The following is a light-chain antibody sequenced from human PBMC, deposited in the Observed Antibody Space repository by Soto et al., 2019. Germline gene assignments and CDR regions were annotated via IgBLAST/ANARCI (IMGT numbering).Light chain of an antibody. J-gene: IGLJ2*01. CDR3: AAWDDSLNGPA. Sequence: QAVVSQPPSASGTPGQTVTVSCSGTYSNIGINDVHWYRQLSGTAPQILIYDTSQRATGVPDRFSGSRSGTSASLVISGLQTEDEADYHCAAWDDSLNGPAFGGGTKLNVL. V-gene: IGLV1-44*01. CDR2: DTS. CDR1: YSNIGIND.